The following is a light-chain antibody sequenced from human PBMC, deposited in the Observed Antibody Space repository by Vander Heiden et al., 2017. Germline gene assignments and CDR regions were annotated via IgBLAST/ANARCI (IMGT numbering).Light chain of an antibody. J-gene: IGKJ3*01. Sequence: DIPMPPSPPSLSAAVADRVTITCRASQGIDKYVAWCQQKPEKVPEPLAADASTMQSGVPSRLRGNESGTGFTLPISTLQPADVASYYCQEYNRAPFTFGPGTKVDIK. CDR3: QEYNRAPFT. CDR1: QGIDKY. V-gene: IGKV1-27*01. CDR2: DAS.